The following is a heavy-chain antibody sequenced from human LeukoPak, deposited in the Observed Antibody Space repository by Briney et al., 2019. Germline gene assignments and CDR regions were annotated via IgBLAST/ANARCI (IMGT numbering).Heavy chain of an antibody. V-gene: IGHV3-53*01. CDR3: ARDSAAGKWFDP. CDR2: IYSGGST. J-gene: IGHJ5*02. CDR1: GFTVSSNY. D-gene: IGHD6-19*01. Sequence: GGSLRLSCAASGFTVSSNYMSWVRQAPGKGLEWVSVIYSGGSTYYADSVKGRFTISRDDSKNTLYLQMNSLRAEDTAVYYCARDSAAGKWFDPWGQGTLVTVSS.